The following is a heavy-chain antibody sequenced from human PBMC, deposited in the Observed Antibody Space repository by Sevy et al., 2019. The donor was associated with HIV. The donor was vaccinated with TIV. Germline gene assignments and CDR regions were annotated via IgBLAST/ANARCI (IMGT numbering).Heavy chain of an antibody. D-gene: IGHD5-12*01. CDR3: ARGGGYDTRGAFDI. Sequence: GGSLRLSCAASGFTFDDYGMSWVRQAPGKGLEWVSGINWNGGSTGYADSVKGRFTISRDNAKNSLYLQMNSLRAEDTALYYCARGGGYDTRGAFDIWGQGTMVTVSS. CDR1: GFTFDDYG. CDR2: INWNGGST. J-gene: IGHJ3*02. V-gene: IGHV3-20*04.